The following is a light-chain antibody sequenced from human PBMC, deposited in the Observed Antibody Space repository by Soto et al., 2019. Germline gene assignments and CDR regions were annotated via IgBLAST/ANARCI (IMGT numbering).Light chain of an antibody. CDR3: QHYANWPRT. V-gene: IGKV3-15*01. Sequence: EIVMTQSPATLSVSPGEGDTLSCRASQSVSSSLAWYQQKPGQSPRLLIYGASTRATGIPARFSGSGSGTDFTLTISGLQSEDFAIYYCQHYANWPRTFGLGTKV. J-gene: IGKJ1*01. CDR2: GAS. CDR1: QSVSSS.